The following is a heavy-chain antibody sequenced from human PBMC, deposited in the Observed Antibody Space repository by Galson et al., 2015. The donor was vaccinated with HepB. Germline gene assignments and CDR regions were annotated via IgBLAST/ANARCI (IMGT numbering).Heavy chain of an antibody. D-gene: IGHD4-23*01. CDR1: GYTFRNYW. CDR2: IYPGDSGA. V-gene: IGHV5-51*03. J-gene: IGHJ6*02. CDR3: ARGKREQRTIHYYYGMDV. Sequence: QSGAEVKKPGESLKISCMGSGYTFRNYWIGWVRQMPGKGLEWMGMIYPGDSGARYNPSLDTSVSTAYLQISSLKAEDTAVYYCARGKREQRTIHYYYGMDVWGQGTTVTVSS.